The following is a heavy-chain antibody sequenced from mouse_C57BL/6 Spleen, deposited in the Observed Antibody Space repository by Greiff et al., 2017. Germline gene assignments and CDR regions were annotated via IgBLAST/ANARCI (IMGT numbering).Heavy chain of an antibody. CDR2: ISYDGSN. Sequence: EVKVEESGPGLVKPSQSLSLTCSVTGYSITSGYYWNWIRQFPGNKLEWMGYISYDGSNNYNPSLKNRISITRDTSKNQFFLKLNSVATEDTATYYCARDGDDGYYDTAFAYWGQGTLVTVSA. D-gene: IGHD2-3*01. J-gene: IGHJ3*01. CDR1: GYSITSGYY. CDR3: ARDGDDGYYDTAFAY. V-gene: IGHV3-6*01.